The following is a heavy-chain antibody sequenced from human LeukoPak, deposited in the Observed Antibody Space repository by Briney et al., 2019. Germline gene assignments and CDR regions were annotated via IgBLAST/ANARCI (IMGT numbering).Heavy chain of an antibody. D-gene: IGHD6-13*01. CDR1: GFTFSTYS. Sequence: GGTLRLSCAASGFTFSTYSMSWVRQAPGKGLEWVSGISCSGGNTYYADSVKGRFTVSRDNSKNMLYLQMHSLRAEDTAIFYCGKYSASGGDYDYWGLGTPVTVSS. CDR2: ISCSGGNT. V-gene: IGHV3-23*01. CDR3: GKYSASGGDYDY. J-gene: IGHJ4*02.